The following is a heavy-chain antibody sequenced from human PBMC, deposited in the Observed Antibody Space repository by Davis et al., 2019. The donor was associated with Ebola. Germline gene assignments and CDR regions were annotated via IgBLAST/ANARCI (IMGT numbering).Heavy chain of an antibody. CDR1: GFTFINAW. Sequence: LTCEASGFTFINAWMNWVRQAPGKGLEWVGRIKSKSAGETTEYAAPVKGRFTISRDDLKNTLFLQMNSLKTEDTALYYCATDRCVGSSCFDNWGQGTLVTVSS. CDR2: IKSKSAGETT. D-gene: IGHD2-2*01. CDR3: ATDRCVGSSCFDN. V-gene: IGHV3-15*01. J-gene: IGHJ4*02.